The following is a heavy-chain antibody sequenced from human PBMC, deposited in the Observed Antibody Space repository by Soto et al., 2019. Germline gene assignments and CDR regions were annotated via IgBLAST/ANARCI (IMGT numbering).Heavy chain of an antibody. CDR1: GGSFSGYY. CDR3: ARGLRFLEWLPSGFSSYYYGMDV. D-gene: IGHD3-3*01. Sequence: SETLSLTCAVYGGSFSGYYWSWIRQPPGKGLEWIGEINHSGSTNYNPSLKSRVTISVDTSKNQFSLKLSSVTAADTAVYYCARGLRFLEWLPSGFSSYYYGMDVWGQGTTVTVSS. J-gene: IGHJ6*02. V-gene: IGHV4-34*01. CDR2: INHSGST.